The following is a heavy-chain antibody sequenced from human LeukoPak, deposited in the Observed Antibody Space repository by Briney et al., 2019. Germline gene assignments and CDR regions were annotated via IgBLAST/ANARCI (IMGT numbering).Heavy chain of an antibody. J-gene: IGHJ6*02. Sequence: SETLSLTCAVSGGSISSGGYSWSWIRQPPGKGLEWIGYIYHSGSTYYNPSLKSRVTISVDTSKNQFSLKLSSVTAADTAVYYCASRGGSGSYYELYYYYGMDVWGQGTTVTVSS. D-gene: IGHD3-10*01. V-gene: IGHV4-30-2*01. CDR2: IYHSGST. CDR1: GGSISSGGYS. CDR3: ASRGGSGSYYELYYYYGMDV.